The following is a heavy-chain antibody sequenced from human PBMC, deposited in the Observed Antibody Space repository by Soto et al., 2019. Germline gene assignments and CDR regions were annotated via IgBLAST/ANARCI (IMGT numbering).Heavy chain of an antibody. CDR1: GGSISSYY. J-gene: IGHJ3*02. D-gene: IGHD3-16*01. Sequence: SETLSLTCTVSGGSISSYYWSWIRQPAGKGLEWIGRIYTSGSTNYNPSLKSRVTMSVDTSKNQFSLKLSSVTAADTAVYYCARETSEWGNDAFDIWGQGTMVTVSS. V-gene: IGHV4-4*07. CDR2: IYTSGST. CDR3: ARETSEWGNDAFDI.